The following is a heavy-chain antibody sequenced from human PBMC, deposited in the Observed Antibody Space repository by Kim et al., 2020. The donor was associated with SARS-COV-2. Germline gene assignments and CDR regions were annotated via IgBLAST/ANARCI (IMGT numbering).Heavy chain of an antibody. Sequence: KGRFTISRDDSKNTLYLQMNSLKTEDTAVYYCTTGQVAATTTANLILMDVWGKGTTVTVSS. CDR3: TTGQVAATTTANLILMDV. D-gene: IGHD2-15*01. J-gene: IGHJ6*03. V-gene: IGHV3-15*01.